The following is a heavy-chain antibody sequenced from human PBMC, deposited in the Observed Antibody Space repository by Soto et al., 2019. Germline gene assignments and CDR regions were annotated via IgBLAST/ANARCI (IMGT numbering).Heavy chain of an antibody. J-gene: IGHJ6*02. CDR3: AAGDVVVPAYYYYYGMDV. CDR1: GFTFTSSA. CDR2: IVVGSGNT. Sequence: ASVKVSCKASGFTFTSSAVQWARQARGQRLEWIGWIVVGSGNTNYAQKFQERVTITRDMSTSTAYMELSSLRSEDTAVYYCAAGDVVVPAYYYYYGMDVWGQWTTVTVSS. D-gene: IGHD2-2*01. V-gene: IGHV1-58*01.